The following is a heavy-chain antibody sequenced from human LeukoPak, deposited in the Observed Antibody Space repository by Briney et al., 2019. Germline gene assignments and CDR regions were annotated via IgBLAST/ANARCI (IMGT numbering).Heavy chain of an antibody. Sequence: ASVKVSCKASGYTFTSYYMHWVRQAPGQGLEWMGIINPSGGSTSYAQKFQGRVTMTRDTSISTAYMELNRLRSDDTAVYCCARAGLWDYSDSSGYHNGAFDIWGQGTMVTVSS. CDR1: GYTFTSYY. CDR2: INPSGGST. CDR3: ARAGLWDYSDSSGYHNGAFDI. J-gene: IGHJ3*02. V-gene: IGHV1-46*01. D-gene: IGHD3-22*01.